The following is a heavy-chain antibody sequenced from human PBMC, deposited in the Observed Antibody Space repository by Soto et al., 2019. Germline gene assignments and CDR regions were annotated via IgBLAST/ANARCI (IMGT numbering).Heavy chain of an antibody. CDR2: ISYDGSNK. V-gene: IGHV3-30-3*01. D-gene: IGHD1-26*01. J-gene: IGHJ5*02. CDR3: ARDTARGWDP. CDR1: GFTFSSYA. Sequence: QVQLVESGGGVVQPGRSLRLSCAASGFTFSSYAMHWVRQAPGKGLEWVAVISYDGSNKYYADSVKGRFTISRDNSKHTLYLQMNSLRAEDTAVYYCARDTARGWDPWGQGTLVTVSS.